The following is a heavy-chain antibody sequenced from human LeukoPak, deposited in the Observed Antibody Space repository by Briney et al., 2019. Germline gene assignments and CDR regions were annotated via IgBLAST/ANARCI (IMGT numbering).Heavy chain of an antibody. J-gene: IGHJ4*02. CDR1: GFTFSSYD. D-gene: IGHD3-22*01. CDR2: IRSDGSNK. V-gene: IGHV3-30*02. Sequence: AGGSLRLSCAVSGFTFSSYDIHWVRQAPGKGLEWVAFIRSDGSNKYYADSVKGRFTISRDNSKNTLYLQMNSLRAEDTAVYYCARDDSYSDSSGYYPDYWGQGTLVTVSS. CDR3: ARDDSYSDSSGYYPDY.